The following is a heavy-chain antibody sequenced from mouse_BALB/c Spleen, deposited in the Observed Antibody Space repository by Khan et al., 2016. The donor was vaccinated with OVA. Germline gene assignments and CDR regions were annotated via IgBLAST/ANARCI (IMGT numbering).Heavy chain of an antibody. CDR1: GYTFTNYG. J-gene: IGHJ4*01. V-gene: IGHV9-3*02. CDR3: ARSRWLLPPMDD. D-gene: IGHD2-3*01. CDR2: INTNTGEP. Sequence: QIQLVQSGPELKKPGETVKISCKASGYTFTNYGMNWVKQSPGKGLKWMGWINTNTGEPTYAEEFKGRFAFSLETSASTAYLQINNIKNEDTATYCCARSRWLLPPMDDWGQGTSVTVSS.